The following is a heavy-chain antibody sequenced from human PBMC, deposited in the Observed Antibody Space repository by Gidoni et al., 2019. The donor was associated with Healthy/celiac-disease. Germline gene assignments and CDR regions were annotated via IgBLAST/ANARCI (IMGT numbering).Heavy chain of an antibody. CDR3: AKEGVVLSSSSYYYYYYMDV. V-gene: IGHV3-23*01. J-gene: IGHJ6*03. CDR1: GFTFSSYA. Sequence: EVQLLESGGGLVQPGGSLRLSCAASGFTFSSYAMSWVRQAPGKGLEWVSAISGSGGSTYYADSVKGRFTISRDNSKNTLYLQMNSLRAEDTAVYYCAKEGVVLSSSSYYYYYYMDVWGKGTTVTVSS. CDR2: ISGSGGST. D-gene: IGHD6-6*01.